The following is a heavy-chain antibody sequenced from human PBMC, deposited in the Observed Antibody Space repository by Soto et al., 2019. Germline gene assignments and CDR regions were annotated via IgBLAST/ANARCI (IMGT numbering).Heavy chain of an antibody. CDR1: GYTFTSYD. J-gene: IGHJ4*02. Sequence: QVQLVQSGAEVKKPGASVKVSCKASGYTFTSYDINWVRQATGQGLEWMGWMNPNSGNTGYAQKFQGRVTMTRNTSISTAYMELSSLRSQDTDVYYCARDRLSVAGTGFDYWGQGTLVTVSS. CDR2: MNPNSGNT. V-gene: IGHV1-8*01. CDR3: ARDRLSVAGTGFDY. D-gene: IGHD6-19*01.